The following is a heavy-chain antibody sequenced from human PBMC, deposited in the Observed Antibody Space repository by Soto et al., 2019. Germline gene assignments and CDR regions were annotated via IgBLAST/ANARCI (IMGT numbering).Heavy chain of an antibody. D-gene: IGHD2-2*01. J-gene: IGHJ5*02. CDR1: GGSFSGDH. Sequence: QLQQWGAGLLKSSETLSLKCAVYGGSFSGDHWSWIRQPPGKGLEWIGEINHSGSTNYNPSLKSRVTISVDTSKNQFSLKLNSVTAADTAVYYCTRRYCSSTSCLAGFDPWGRGTLVIVSS. V-gene: IGHV4-34*01. CDR3: TRRYCSSTSCLAGFDP. CDR2: INHSGST.